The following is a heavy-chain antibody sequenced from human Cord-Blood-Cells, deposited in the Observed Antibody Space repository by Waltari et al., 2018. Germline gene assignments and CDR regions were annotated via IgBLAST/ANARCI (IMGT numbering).Heavy chain of an antibody. J-gene: IGHJ2*01. CDR2: INHSRST. CDR3: ARGCYDFWSGYYTWYFDL. CDR1: GGSFSGYY. Sequence: QVQLQQWGAGLLKPSETLSLTCAVYGGSFSGYYWSWIRQPPGKGLEWIGEINHSRSTNYNPSLKSRVTISVDTSKNQFSRKLSSVTAADTAVYYCARGCYDFWSGYYTWYFDLWGRGTLVTVSS. V-gene: IGHV4-34*01. D-gene: IGHD3-3*01.